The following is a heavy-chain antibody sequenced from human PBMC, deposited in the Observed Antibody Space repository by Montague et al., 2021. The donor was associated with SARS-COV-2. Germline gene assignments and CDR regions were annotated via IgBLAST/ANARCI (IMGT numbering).Heavy chain of an antibody. CDR1: GGSVSSDNW. V-gene: IGHV4-4*02. CDR2: IYHSGTT. CDR3: ALPLGGARFDP. D-gene: IGHD1-26*01. Sequence: SDTLSLTCTVSGGSVSSDNWWTWVRQPPGKGLEWIGGIYHSGTTNYNPSLQSRVTISVDKSRNHLSLNLRSVTAADTAMYYCALPLGGARFDPWGQGILVTVSS. J-gene: IGHJ5*02.